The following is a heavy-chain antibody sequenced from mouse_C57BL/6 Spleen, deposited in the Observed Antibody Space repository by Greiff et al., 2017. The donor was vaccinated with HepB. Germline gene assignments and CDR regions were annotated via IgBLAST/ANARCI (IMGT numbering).Heavy chain of an antibody. J-gene: IGHJ1*03. Sequence: VQLKESGPGLVKPSQSLSLTCSVTGYSITSGYYWNWIRQFPGNKLEWMGYISYDGSNNYNPSLKNRISITRDTSKNQFFLKLNSVTTEDTATYYCARVDGSTYWYFDVWGTGTTVTVSS. CDR2: ISYDGSN. CDR1: GYSITSGYY. V-gene: IGHV3-6*01. D-gene: IGHD1-1*01. CDR3: ARVDGSTYWYFDV.